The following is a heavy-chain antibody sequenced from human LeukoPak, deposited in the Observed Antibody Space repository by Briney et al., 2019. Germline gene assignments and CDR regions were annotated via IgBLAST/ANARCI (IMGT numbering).Heavy chain of an antibody. D-gene: IGHD3-22*01. CDR2: VSINNGNT. CDR1: RDTHTSYG. J-gene: IGHJ4*02. Sequence: GASLKVSCKTSRDTHTSYGICRVRQTPGQGLEWMGCVSINNGNTNYAQKVQGRVIMTTDTSTSTAYMELRSLRSDDTAVYYCAVSYYYDSSAYYYWGQGSLVTVSS. V-gene: IGHV1-18*01. CDR3: AVSYYYDSSAYYY.